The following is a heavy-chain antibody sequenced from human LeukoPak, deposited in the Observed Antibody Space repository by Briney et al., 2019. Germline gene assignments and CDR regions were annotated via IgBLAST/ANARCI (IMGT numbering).Heavy chain of an antibody. D-gene: IGHD3-22*01. CDR2: ISSSSSYI. CDR1: GFTFSSYS. V-gene: IGHV3-21*01. J-gene: IGHJ4*02. CDR3: ARGALYDSSGHYYEAPDY. Sequence: GGSLRLSCAASGFTFSSYSMNWVRQAPGKGLEWVSSISSSSSYIYYADSVKGRFTISRDNAKNSLYLQMNSLRAEDTAVYYCARGALYDSSGHYYEAPDYWGQGTLVTVSS.